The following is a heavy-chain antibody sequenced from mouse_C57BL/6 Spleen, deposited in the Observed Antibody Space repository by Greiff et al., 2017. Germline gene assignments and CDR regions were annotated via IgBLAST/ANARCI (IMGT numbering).Heavy chain of an antibody. D-gene: IGHD1-1*01. CDR1: GYTFTSYW. Sequence: QVQLQQPGAELVKPGASVKMSCKASGYTFTSYWITWVKQRPGQGLEWIGDIYPGSGSTNYNEKFKSKAPLTVDTSSSTAYMQLSSLTSEDSAVYYCARKWGSSRPWFAYWGQGTLVTVSA. CDR3: ARKWGSSRPWFAY. V-gene: IGHV1-55*01. CDR2: IYPGSGST. J-gene: IGHJ3*01.